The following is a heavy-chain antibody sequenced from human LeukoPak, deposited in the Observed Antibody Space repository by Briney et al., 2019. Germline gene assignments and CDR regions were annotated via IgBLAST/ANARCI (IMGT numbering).Heavy chain of an antibody. D-gene: IGHD1-26*01. CDR2: IVVGRGNT. CDR3: AATSVGTSINDAFDI. V-gene: IGHV1-58*01. J-gene: IGHJ3*02. CDR1: GFTFTKSA. Sequence: SVKVSCKASGFTFTKSAVQWVRQDRGQRLEWIGWIVVGRGNTNYAQKFQERVTITRDMSTGTAYMELGSLRSEDTAVYYCAATSVGTSINDAFDIWGQGTMVTVSS.